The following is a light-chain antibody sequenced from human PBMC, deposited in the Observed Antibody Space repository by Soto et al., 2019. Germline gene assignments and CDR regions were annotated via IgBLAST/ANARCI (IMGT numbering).Light chain of an antibody. V-gene: IGKV1-5*01. CDR1: QSITGW. CDR2: DAS. Sequence: DIQMTQSPSTLSASVGDRVTITCRASQSITGWLAWYQQKPGKAPNLLIYDASSLEVGVPSRFSGSGSGTEFTLTISSLQPDDFATYYCHHYTRTFGQGTKVDIK. CDR3: HHYTRT. J-gene: IGKJ1*01.